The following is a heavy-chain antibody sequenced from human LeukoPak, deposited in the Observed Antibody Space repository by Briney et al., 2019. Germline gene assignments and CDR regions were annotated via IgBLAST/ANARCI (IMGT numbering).Heavy chain of an antibody. CDR1: GFTFSSFA. J-gene: IGHJ4*02. CDR2: ISGSGDTT. Sequence: PGGSLRLSCAASGFTFSSFAMNWVRQAPGKGLEWVSIISGSGDTTHYTDSVKGRFTVSRDNSKNTLYLQMNSLRAEDTAVYYCAKAPVTTCRGAFCYPFDYWGLGTLVTVSS. CDR3: AKAPVTTCRGAFCYPFDY. D-gene: IGHD2-15*01. V-gene: IGHV3-23*01.